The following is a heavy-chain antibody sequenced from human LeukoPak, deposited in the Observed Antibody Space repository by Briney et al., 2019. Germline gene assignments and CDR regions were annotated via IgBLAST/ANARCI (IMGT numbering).Heavy chain of an antibody. Sequence: PGGSLRLSCAASGFTFSNYWMHWVRQAPGKGLVWVSRIKSDGSSTIYADSVKGRFTISRDNAKSTLSLQMNSLRAEDTAVYYCARVWCSSTSCYTSPLDYWGQGILVTVSP. J-gene: IGHJ4*02. D-gene: IGHD2-2*02. CDR2: IKSDGSST. CDR3: ARVWCSSTSCYTSPLDY. V-gene: IGHV3-74*01. CDR1: GFTFSNYW.